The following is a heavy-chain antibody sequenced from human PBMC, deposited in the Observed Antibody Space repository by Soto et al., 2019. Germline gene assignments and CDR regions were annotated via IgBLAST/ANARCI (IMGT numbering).Heavy chain of an antibody. CDR3: ARDPLPSMGVGMDYYYGMDV. CDR1: GFTFSSYS. D-gene: IGHD3-16*01. Sequence: GGSLRLSCAASGFTFSSYSMNWVRQAPGKGLEWVSSISSSSSYIYYADSVKGRFTISRDNAKNSLYLQMNSLRAEDTAVYYCARDPLPSMGVGMDYYYGMDVWGQGTTVTVSS. V-gene: IGHV3-21*01. CDR2: ISSSSSYI. J-gene: IGHJ6*02.